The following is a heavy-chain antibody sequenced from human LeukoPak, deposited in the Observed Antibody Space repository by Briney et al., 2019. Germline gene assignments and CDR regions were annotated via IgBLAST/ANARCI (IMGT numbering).Heavy chain of an antibody. V-gene: IGHV3-23*01. CDR2: ISGSGGST. CDR3: ARDRGAYYDFWSGYYNNYYYYYMDV. CDR1: GFNFSSYA. D-gene: IGHD3-3*01. J-gene: IGHJ6*03. Sequence: GESLKISCAASGFNFSSYAMSWVRQAPGKGLEWVSAISGSGGSTYYADSVKGRFTISRDNSKNTLYLQMNSLRAEDTAVYYCARDRGAYYDFWSGYYNNYYYYYMDVWGKGTTVTVSS.